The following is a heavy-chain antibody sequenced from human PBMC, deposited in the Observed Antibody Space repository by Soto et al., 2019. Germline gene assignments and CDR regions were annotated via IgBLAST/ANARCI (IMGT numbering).Heavy chain of an antibody. V-gene: IGHV1-18*01. CDR3: ASDPGKQQPKWSVP. Sequence: GASVKVSCKASGYTFTSYGISWVRQAPGQGLEWMGWISAYNGNTNYAQKLQGRVTMTTDTSTSTAYMELRSLRSDDTAVYYCASDPGKQQPKWSVPRGPGPFLTVFS. CDR2: ISAYNGNT. CDR1: GYTFTSYG. J-gene: IGHJ5*02. D-gene: IGHD1-1*01.